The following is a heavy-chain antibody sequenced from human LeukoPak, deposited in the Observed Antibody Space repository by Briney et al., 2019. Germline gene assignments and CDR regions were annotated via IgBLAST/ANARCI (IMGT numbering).Heavy chain of an antibody. V-gene: IGHV1-2*02. CDR2: INPNSGGT. Sequence: ASVKVSCKASGYTFTGYYMHWVRQAPGQGLEWMGWINPNSGGTNYAQKYQGRVTMTRDTSISTAYMELSRLRSDDTAVYYCARVSVVGASRRDYWGQGTLVTVSS. CDR1: GYTFTGYY. D-gene: IGHD1-26*01. CDR3: ARVSVVGASRRDY. J-gene: IGHJ4*02.